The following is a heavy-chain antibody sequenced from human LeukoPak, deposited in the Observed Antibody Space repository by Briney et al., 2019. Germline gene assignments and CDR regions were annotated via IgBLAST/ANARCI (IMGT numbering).Heavy chain of an antibody. CDR3: ARDPHPGYGDYYYYFYMDV. J-gene: IGHJ6*03. V-gene: IGHV4-61*09. D-gene: IGHD4-17*01. CDR1: GGSISSRSYC. Sequence: PSETLSLTCTVSGGSISSRSYCWSWIRQPAGKGLEWIGHVHISGSTNYNSSLKSRVTISVDTSKNQFSLKLTSVTAADTAVYYCARDPHPGYGDYYYYFYMDVWGTGTTVTVSS. CDR2: VHISGST.